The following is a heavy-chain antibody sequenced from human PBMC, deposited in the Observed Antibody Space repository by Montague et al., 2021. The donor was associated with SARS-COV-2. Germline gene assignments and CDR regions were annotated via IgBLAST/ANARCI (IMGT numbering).Heavy chain of an antibody. J-gene: IGHJ5*02. Sequence: SETLSLTCTVSGVSISSYYWIWIRQPPGKGLEWIGYIYYTGSTNYNPSLKSRVTISVATSTNQFSLKLSSVTAADTAAYYCARGVASSEANAFDPWGQGTLVTVSS. CDR1: GVSISSYY. CDR3: ARGVASSEANAFDP. CDR2: IYYTGST. V-gene: IGHV4-59*01. D-gene: IGHD6-13*01.